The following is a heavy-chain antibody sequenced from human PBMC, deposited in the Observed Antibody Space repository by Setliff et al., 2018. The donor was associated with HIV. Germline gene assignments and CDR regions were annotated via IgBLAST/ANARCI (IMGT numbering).Heavy chain of an antibody. V-gene: IGHV1-46*01. CDR3: ARDTYYNFWSGLEDYYYYMDV. CDR1: GYTFTSYY. D-gene: IGHD3-3*01. J-gene: IGHJ6*03. CDR2: INPSGGST. Sequence: ASVKVSCMASGYTFTSYYMHWVRQAPGQGLEWMGIINPSGGSTSYAQKFQGRVTMTRDTSTSTVYMELSSLRSEDTAVYYCARDTYYNFWSGLEDYYYYMDVWGKGTTVTVSS.